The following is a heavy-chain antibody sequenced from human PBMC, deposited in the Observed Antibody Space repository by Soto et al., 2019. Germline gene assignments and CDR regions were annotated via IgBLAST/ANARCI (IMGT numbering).Heavy chain of an antibody. J-gene: IGHJ4*02. V-gene: IGHV3-30*18. CDR3: AKGSTAMTYFDY. CDR2: ISYDGSNK. D-gene: IGHD5-18*01. CDR1: GFTFSSYG. Sequence: QVQLVASGGGVVQPGRSLRLSCAASGFTFSSYGMRWVRQAPGKGLEWVAVISYDGSNKYYADSVKGRFTISRDNSKNTLYLQMNSLRAEDTAVYYCAKGSTAMTYFDYWGQGTLVTVSS.